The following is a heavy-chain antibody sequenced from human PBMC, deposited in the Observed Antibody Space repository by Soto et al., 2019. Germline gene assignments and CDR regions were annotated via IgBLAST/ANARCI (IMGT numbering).Heavy chain of an antibody. CDR3: ARDGEKSRGYDNYYYYGMDG. D-gene: IGHD5-12*01. Sequence: QVQLVQSGAEVKKTGSSVKVSCKASGGTFSSYAISWVRQAPGQGLEWMGGIIPIFGTANYAQKFQGRVTSTADESKSTDYMELSRLRSEDTAVYYCARDGEKSRGYDNYYYYGMDGWGKGSTDTVSS. J-gene: IGHJ6*04. CDR1: GGTFSSYA. CDR2: IIPIFGTA. V-gene: IGHV1-69*01.